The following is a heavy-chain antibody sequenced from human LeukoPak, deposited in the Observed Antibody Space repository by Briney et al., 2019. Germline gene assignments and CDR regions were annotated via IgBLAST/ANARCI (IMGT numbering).Heavy chain of an antibody. Sequence: GGSLRLSCAASGFTVSSNYMSWVRQAPGKGLEWVSVIYSGGSTYYADSVKGRFTISRDNSKNTLYLQMNSLRAEDTAVYYCAREFLASNAFDIWGQGTTVTVSS. CDR2: IYSGGST. V-gene: IGHV3-53*01. J-gene: IGHJ3*02. CDR1: GFTVSSNY. CDR3: AREFLASNAFDI.